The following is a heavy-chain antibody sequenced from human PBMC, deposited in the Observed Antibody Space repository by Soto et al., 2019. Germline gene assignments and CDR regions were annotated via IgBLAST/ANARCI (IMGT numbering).Heavy chain of an antibody. V-gene: IGHV3-7*05. CDR1: GFTFSSYW. D-gene: IGHD2-2*01. CDR2: IKQDGSEK. Sequence: EVQLVDSGGGLVQSGGSLRLSCAASGFTFSSYWMSWVGQGPGKGPEWVANIKQDGSEKYYVDSVKGRFTISRDNAKTSLYLQMTSLRAEATAVYHCAKSLSAIPGDSWGQGTLVTVSS. J-gene: IGHJ4*02. CDR3: AKSLSAIPGDS.